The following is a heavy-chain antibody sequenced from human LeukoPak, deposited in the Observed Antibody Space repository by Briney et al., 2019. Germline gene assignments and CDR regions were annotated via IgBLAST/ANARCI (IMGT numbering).Heavy chain of an antibody. Sequence: ASVKVSCKASGYTFTSYGISWVRQAPGRGLEWMGWISAYNGNTNYAQKLQGRVTMTTDTSTSTAYMELRSLRSDDTAVYYCARAVLDFWSGYASLDYFDYWGQGTLVTVSS. D-gene: IGHD3-3*01. V-gene: IGHV1-18*01. CDR3: ARAVLDFWSGYASLDYFDY. CDR2: ISAYNGNT. J-gene: IGHJ4*02. CDR1: GYTFTSYG.